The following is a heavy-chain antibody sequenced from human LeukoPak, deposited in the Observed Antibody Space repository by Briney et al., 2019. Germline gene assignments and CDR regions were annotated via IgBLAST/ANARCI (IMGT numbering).Heavy chain of an antibody. J-gene: IGHJ4*02. CDR1: GGSFSGYY. CDR3: ARGRRAAAGIDY. D-gene: IGHD6-13*01. CDR2: INHSGST. V-gene: IGHV4-34*01. Sequence: SETLSLTCAVYGGSFSGYYWSWIRQPPGKGLEWIGEINHSGSTTYKPSLKSRVTTSVDTSKNQFSLKLSSVTAADTAVYYGARGRRAAAGIDYWGQGTLVTVSS.